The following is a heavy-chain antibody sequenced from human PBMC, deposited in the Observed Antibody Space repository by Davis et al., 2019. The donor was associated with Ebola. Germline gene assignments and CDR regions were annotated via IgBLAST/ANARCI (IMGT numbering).Heavy chain of an antibody. CDR3: ARGLPGGLDP. CDR1: GFSFTSYA. CDR2: ISSGSYYI. J-gene: IGHJ5*02. V-gene: IGHV3-21*01. Sequence: GESLKISCAASGFSFTSYAMTWVRQAPGKGLEWVSSISSGSYYIYYADSLKGRFTISRDNAKNSLYLQLNSLRPEDTAVYHCARGLPGGLDPWGQGTLVTVSS.